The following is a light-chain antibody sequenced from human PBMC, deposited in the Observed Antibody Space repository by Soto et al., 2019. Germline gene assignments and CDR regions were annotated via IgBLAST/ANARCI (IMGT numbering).Light chain of an antibody. J-gene: IGLJ2*01. CDR2: GDN. CDR3: AAWDDSLNGVV. CDR1: TSNIGTYT. Sequence: QSVLTQSPSVSGTPGQGVTISCSGGTSNIGTYTVNWYQQLPGTAPKVLIYGDNQRPSGVADRFSGSKSGTSASLAISGLHSEDEADYYCAAWDDSLNGVVFGGGTKLTAL. V-gene: IGLV1-44*01.